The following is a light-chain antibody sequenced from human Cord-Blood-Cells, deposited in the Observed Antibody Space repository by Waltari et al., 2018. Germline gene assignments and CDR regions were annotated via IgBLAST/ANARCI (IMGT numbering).Light chain of an antibody. Sequence: QSALTQPASVSGSPGQSITISCTGTSSDVGGYNYASLYQQHPGKAPKLMIYEVSNRPSGVSNRFSGSKSGNTASLTISGLQAEDEADYYCSSYTSSSTYVVFGGGTKLTVL. CDR2: EVS. CDR3: SSYTSSSTYVV. V-gene: IGLV2-14*01. J-gene: IGLJ2*01. CDR1: SSDVGGYNY.